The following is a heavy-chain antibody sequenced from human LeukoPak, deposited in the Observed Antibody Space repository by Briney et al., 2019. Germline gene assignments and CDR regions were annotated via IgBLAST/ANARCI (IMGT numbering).Heavy chain of an antibody. CDR3: ARDGYCSGGSCYVGAFDI. CDR2: IYHSGST. J-gene: IGHJ3*02. Sequence: PSGTLSLTCAVSGGSISSSNWWSWVRQPPGKGLEWIGYIYHSGSTYYNPSLKSRVTISVDRSKNQFSLKLSSVTAADTAVYYCARDGYCSGGSCYVGAFDIWGQGTMVTVSS. D-gene: IGHD2-15*01. CDR1: GGSISSSNW. V-gene: IGHV4-4*02.